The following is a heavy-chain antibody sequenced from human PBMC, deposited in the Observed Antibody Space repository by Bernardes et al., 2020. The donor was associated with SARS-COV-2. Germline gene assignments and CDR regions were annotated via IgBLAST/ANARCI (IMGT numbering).Heavy chain of an antibody. Sequence: SETLSLTCTVSGGSISSDYWSWIRQPAGKGLEWVGRIYSTGTTNYNPSLKSRVTMSVDTSKNQFSLKVTSVTAADTAVYYCARWTRDVYNWVDYWGRGILVTVAS. J-gene: IGHJ4*02. D-gene: IGHD1-20*01. CDR1: GGSISSDY. CDR2: IYSTGTT. CDR3: ARWTRDVYNWVDY. V-gene: IGHV4-4*07.